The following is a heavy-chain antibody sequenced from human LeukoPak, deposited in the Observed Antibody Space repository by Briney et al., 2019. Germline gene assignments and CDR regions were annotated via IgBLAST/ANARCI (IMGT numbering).Heavy chain of an antibody. CDR3: ASHQYGSGSYYHDY. Sequence: PSQTLSLTRTVSGGSINNPNYYWSWIPQPAGKGREWFVRICTTGSTSYGPSLKSRVIISIDTSKNQFSLRLSSATAADTAVYYCASHQYGSGSYYHDYWGQGALVTVSS. V-gene: IGHV4-61*02. D-gene: IGHD3-10*01. CDR2: ICTTGST. J-gene: IGHJ4*02. CDR1: GGSINNPNYY.